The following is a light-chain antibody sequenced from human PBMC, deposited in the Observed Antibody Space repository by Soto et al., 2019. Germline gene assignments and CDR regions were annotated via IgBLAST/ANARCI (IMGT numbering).Light chain of an antibody. CDR3: QQRINSLT. V-gene: IGKV3-11*01. Sequence: ETVLTQSPATLSLSPGERATLSCRASQSVGSNLAWYQQKPGQAPRLLIYDASNRATGIPARFSGSGSGTDFTPTISSLEPEDFAVYFCQQRINSLTFGGGTKVDIK. J-gene: IGKJ4*01. CDR2: DAS. CDR1: QSVGSN.